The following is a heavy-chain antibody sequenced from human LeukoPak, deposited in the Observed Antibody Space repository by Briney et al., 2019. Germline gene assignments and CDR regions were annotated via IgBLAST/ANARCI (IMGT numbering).Heavy chain of an antibody. J-gene: IGHJ3*02. CDR2: IYYSGST. Sequence: PSETLSLTCTVSGGSISSSSYYWGWIRQPPGKGLEWIGSIYYSGSTYYNPSLKSRVTISVDTSKNQFSLKLSSVTAADTAVYYCARDRGYSSSYSDAFDIWGQGTMVTVSS. V-gene: IGHV4-39*07. CDR3: ARDRGYSSSYSDAFDI. CDR1: GGSISSSSYY. D-gene: IGHD6-13*01.